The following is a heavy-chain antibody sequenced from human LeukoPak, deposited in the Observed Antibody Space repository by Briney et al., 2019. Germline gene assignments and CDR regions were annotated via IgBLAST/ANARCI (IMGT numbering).Heavy chain of an antibody. CDR1: GFTHSSNA. CDR3: VKGTANHFAY. J-gene: IGHJ4*02. Sequence: GGSLRLSCSSSGFTHSSNAVHWVRQAPGKGLEYVSALSYNGGSTYYADSVKGRFTISRDNSKNTLYLQMSTQSGEDTGVLHCVKGTANHFAYWGQGTLVTVSS. CDR2: LSYNGGST. D-gene: IGHD2-21*02. V-gene: IGHV3-64D*09.